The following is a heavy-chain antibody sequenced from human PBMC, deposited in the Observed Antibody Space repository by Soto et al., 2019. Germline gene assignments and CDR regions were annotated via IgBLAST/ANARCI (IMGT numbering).Heavy chain of an antibody. CDR3: ARGYGDSHDY. D-gene: IGHD4-17*01. J-gene: IGHJ4*02. Sequence: QVQLVQSGAEVKKTGSSVKVSCKASGGTFSSYTISWVRQAPGQGLEWMGRIIPMFGIANYAQKFQGRVTITADKSTSTSYMELSSLRSEDTAVYYCARGYGDSHDYWGQGTLVTVSS. CDR1: GGTFSSYT. CDR2: IIPMFGIA. V-gene: IGHV1-69*02.